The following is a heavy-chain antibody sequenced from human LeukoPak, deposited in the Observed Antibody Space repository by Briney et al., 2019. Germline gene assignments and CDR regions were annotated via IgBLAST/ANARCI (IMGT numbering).Heavy chain of an antibody. CDR1: GFTFSSYG. V-gene: IGHV3-23*01. CDR3: ARTNGYYDL. CDR2: ISGSGGTT. D-gene: IGHD1/OR15-1a*01. J-gene: IGHJ2*01. Sequence: AGGSLRLSCAASGFTFSSYGMHWVRQAPGKGLEWVSGISGSGGTTFYADSVKGRFTISRDNSKNTLYLQMNSLRAEDTAVYYCARTNGYYDLWGRGTLVTVSS.